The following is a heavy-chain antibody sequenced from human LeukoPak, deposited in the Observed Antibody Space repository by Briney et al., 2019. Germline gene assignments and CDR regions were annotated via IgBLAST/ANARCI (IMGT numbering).Heavy chain of an antibody. V-gene: IGHV3-30*18. J-gene: IGHJ4*02. CDR2: ISYDGSNK. CDR3: AKSGYSGYYFDY. D-gene: IGHD5-12*01. Sequence: GGSLRLSCAASGFTFSSYGMHWVRQAPGKGLEWVAVISYDGSNKYYADSVKGRFTISRDNSKNTLYLQMNSLGAEDTAVYYCAKSGYSGYYFDYWGQGTLVTVSS. CDR1: GFTFSSYG.